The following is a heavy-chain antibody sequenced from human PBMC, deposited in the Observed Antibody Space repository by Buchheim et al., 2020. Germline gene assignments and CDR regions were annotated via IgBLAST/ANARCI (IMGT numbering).Heavy chain of an antibody. Sequence: EVQLVESGGGLVQPGGSLRLSCTASGFTFSNYEMNWVRQAPGKGLEWVAIISRTGDSIHYADSVKGRFTISRDNAKNSLYLQMNSLRAEDTAVYYCARDQDSYGYRSFDYWGQGTL. V-gene: IGHV3-48*03. D-gene: IGHD5-18*01. CDR3: ARDQDSYGYRSFDY. J-gene: IGHJ4*02. CDR2: ISRTGDSI. CDR1: GFTFSNYE.